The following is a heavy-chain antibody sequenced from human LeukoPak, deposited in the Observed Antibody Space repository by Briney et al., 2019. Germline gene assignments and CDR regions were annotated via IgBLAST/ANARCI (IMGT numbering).Heavy chain of an antibody. CDR1: GGSVSGYY. J-gene: IGHJ4*02. V-gene: IGHV4-59*02. D-gene: IGHD1-1*01. Sequence: PSETLSLTCVVSGGSVSGYYWGWIRQPPGRGLEWIGYVYYSGSTNYNPSFKSRITISVDTSRNRFSLQLSSVTAADTAVYYCASGDNDPLFDYWGQGTLVTVSS. CDR2: VYYSGST. CDR3: ASGDNDPLFDY.